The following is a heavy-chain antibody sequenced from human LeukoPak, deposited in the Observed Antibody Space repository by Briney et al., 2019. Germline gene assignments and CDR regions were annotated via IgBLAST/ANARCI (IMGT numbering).Heavy chain of an antibody. V-gene: IGHV4-59*12. CDR1: GGSISSYY. Sequence: SETLSLTCTVSGGSISSYYWSWIRQPPGKGLEWIGYIYYSGSTNYNPSLKSRVTISVDTSKNQFSLKLSSVTAADTAVYYCATDHYYDSSGPGDAFDIWGQGTMVTVSS. CDR2: IYYSGST. D-gene: IGHD3-22*01. J-gene: IGHJ3*02. CDR3: ATDHYYDSSGPGDAFDI.